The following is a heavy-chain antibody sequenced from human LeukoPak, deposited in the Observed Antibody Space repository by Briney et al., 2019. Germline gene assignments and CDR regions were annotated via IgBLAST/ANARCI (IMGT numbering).Heavy chain of an antibody. Sequence: GGSLRLSCAASGFTFSSYWMSWVRPAPGKGLEGVGNINQVGSEKYYVDSVKGRSTISRDNAKNTLHLQMISLRAEDTAVYYCARDLSSGLLDAFDIWGQGTMVTVSS. V-gene: IGHV3-7*03. J-gene: IGHJ3*02. CDR2: INQVGSEK. D-gene: IGHD6-19*01. CDR3: ARDLSSGLLDAFDI. CDR1: GFTFSSYW.